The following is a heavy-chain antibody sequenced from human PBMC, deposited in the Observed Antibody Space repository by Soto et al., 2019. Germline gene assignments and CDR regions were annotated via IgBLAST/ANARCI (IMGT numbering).Heavy chain of an antibody. D-gene: IGHD1-20*01. CDR2: ISNSGAI. Sequence: PGGSLRLSCAASGFTFSNYEMHWVRQAPGKGLEYVSGISNSGAIDYADSVKGRFTMSRDNAKKFLYLQMNRLGVEDTALYYCAKGGHNFQYYYLDVWGKGTMVTVSS. J-gene: IGHJ6*03. V-gene: IGHV3-9*01. CDR1: GFTFSNYE. CDR3: AKGGHNFQYYYLDV.